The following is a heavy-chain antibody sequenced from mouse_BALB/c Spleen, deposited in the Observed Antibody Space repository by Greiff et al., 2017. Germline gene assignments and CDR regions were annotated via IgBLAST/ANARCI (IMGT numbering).Heavy chain of an antibody. CDR3: AKIYYGNYDAMDY. CDR2: ISSGGST. D-gene: IGHD2-1*01. V-gene: IGHV5-6-5*01. Sequence: EVQGVESGGGLVKPGGSLKLSCAASGFTFSSYAMSWVRQTPEKRLEWVASISSGGSTYYPDSVKGRFTISRDNARNILYLQMSSLRSEDTAMYYCAKIYYGNYDAMDYWGQGTSVTVSS. CDR1: GFTFSSYA. J-gene: IGHJ4*01.